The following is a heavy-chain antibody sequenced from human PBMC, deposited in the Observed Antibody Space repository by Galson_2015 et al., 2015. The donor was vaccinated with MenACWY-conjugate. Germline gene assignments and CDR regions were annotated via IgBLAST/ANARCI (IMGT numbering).Heavy chain of an antibody. CDR1: GYNFITYW. D-gene: IGHD1-26*01. Sequence: QSGAEVKKPGESLKISCKGSGYNFITYWIGWVRQMPGKGLGGGASFSPFAPKPRYSPASKARVTIPTAKPLSPAYLQWNSLQASDTAMYYCARHPPGGRGMDVWGQGTTVTVSS. CDR3: ARHPPGGRGMDV. J-gene: IGHJ6*02. CDR2: FSPFAPKP. V-gene: IGHV5-51*01.